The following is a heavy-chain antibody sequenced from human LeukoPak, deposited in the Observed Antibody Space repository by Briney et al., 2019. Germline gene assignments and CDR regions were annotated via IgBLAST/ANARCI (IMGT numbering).Heavy chain of an antibody. Sequence: GGSLRLSCAASGFTFSSSAMSWVRQAPGKGLEWVAVISYDGSNKYYADSVKDRFTISRDNFKNTLYLQMNSLRAEDTAVYYCARDLDYDFWSGYLTPSKYYYGMDVWGQGTTVTVSS. J-gene: IGHJ6*02. D-gene: IGHD3-3*01. CDR2: ISYDGSNK. CDR3: ARDLDYDFWSGYLTPSKYYYGMDV. CDR1: GFTFSSSA. V-gene: IGHV3-30-3*01.